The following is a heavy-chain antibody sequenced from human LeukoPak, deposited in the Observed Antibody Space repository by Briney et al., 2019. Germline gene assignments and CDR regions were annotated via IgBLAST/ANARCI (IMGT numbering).Heavy chain of an antibody. Sequence: GGSLRLSCAASGFTFNNFAMHWGRQAPGKGLEWVAVISHDGSSKNYADSVKGRFTISRDNSRNTLYLQMNSLRVEDTAVYYCARAYYDGSGRFAPWGQGTLVTVSS. V-gene: IGHV3-30-3*01. CDR2: ISHDGSSK. D-gene: IGHD3-22*01. CDR3: ARAYYDGSGRFAP. J-gene: IGHJ5*02. CDR1: GFTFNNFA.